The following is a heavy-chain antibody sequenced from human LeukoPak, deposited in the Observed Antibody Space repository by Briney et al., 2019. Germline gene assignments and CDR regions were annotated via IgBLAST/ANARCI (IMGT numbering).Heavy chain of an antibody. Sequence: PGGSLRLSCAASGFIFSSYAMHWVRQAPGKGLEWVAVISDDGGIKLYTDSVKGRFSISRDNSKDTMSLEMNSLRAEDTAVYYCAKDLRSRIAAAGAPDYWGQGTLVTVSS. CDR3: AKDLRSRIAAAGAPDY. D-gene: IGHD6-13*01. CDR1: GFIFSSYA. J-gene: IGHJ4*02. V-gene: IGHV3-30-3*01. CDR2: ISDDGGIK.